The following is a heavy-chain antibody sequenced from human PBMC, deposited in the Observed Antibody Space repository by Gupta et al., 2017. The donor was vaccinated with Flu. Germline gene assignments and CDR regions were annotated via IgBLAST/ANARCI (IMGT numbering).Heavy chain of an antibody. V-gene: IGHV1-18*01. CDR1: GYTFTSYG. CDR3: ARDLGGLKQLPRGYYYGMDV. D-gene: IGHD6-6*01. Sequence: QVQLVQSGAEVKKPGASVKVSCKASGYTFTSYGISWVRQAPGQGLKWMGWISAYNGNTNYAQKLQGRVTMTTDTSTSTAYMELRSLRSDDTAVYYCARDLGGLKQLPRGYYYGMDVWGQGTTVTVSS. CDR2: ISAYNGNT. J-gene: IGHJ6*02.